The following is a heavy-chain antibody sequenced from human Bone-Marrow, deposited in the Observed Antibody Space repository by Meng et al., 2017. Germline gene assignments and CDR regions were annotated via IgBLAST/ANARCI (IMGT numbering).Heavy chain of an antibody. V-gene: IGHV3-30*04. J-gene: IGHJ3*02. CDR3: ASAPPLYYDIEGVAFDI. CDR1: GFTFSSYA. D-gene: IGHD3-9*01. Sequence: GGSLRLSCAASGFTFSSYAMHWVRQAPGKGLEWVAVISYDGSNKYYADSVKGRFTISRDNSKNTLYLQMNSLRAEDTAVHYCASAPPLYYDIEGVAFDIWGQGTMVTVSS. CDR2: ISYDGSNK.